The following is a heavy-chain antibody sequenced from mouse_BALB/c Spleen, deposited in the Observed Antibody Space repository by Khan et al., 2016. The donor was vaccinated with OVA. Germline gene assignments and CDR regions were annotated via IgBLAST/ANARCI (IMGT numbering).Heavy chain of an antibody. CDR3: ARTARIHY. CDR1: GYSITSGDG. Sequence: EVQLQESGPGLVKPSQSLSLTCTVTGYSITSGDGWNWIRQFPGNKLEWMGYISYSGSTNYNPSLKSRISITRDTSKNQFFLQLNSVTTEYTATXYCARTARIHYWGQGTTLTVSS. J-gene: IGHJ2*01. V-gene: IGHV3-2*02. CDR2: ISYSGST. D-gene: IGHD1-2*01.